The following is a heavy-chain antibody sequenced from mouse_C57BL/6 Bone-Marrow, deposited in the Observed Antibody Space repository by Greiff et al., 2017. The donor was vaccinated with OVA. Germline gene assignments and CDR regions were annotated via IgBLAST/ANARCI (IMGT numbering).Heavy chain of an antibody. CDR2: ISSGGDYI. CDR1: GFTFSSYA. CDR3: TSPDGYPYAMDY. V-gene: IGHV5-9-1*02. J-gene: IGHJ4*01. Sequence: EVKVVESGEGLVKPGGSLKLSCAASGFTFSSYAMSWVRQTPEKRLEWVAYISSGGDYIYYADTVKGRFTIARDNARNTLYLQMSSLKSEDTAMYYCTSPDGYPYAMDYWGQGTSVTVSS. D-gene: IGHD2-3*01.